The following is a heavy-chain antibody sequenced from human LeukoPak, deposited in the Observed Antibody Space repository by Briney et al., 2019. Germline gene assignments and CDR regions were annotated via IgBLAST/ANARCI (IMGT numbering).Heavy chain of an antibody. CDR1: GGSISSSNW. CDR2: IYHSGST. Sequence: SGTLSLTCAVSGGSISSSNWWSWVRQPPGKGLEWIGEIYHSGSTNYNPSLKSRVTIPVDKSKNQFSLKLSSVTAADTAVYYCAGDGYVAGFDYWGQGTLVTVSS. CDR3: AGDGYVAGFDY. J-gene: IGHJ4*02. D-gene: IGHD6-19*01. V-gene: IGHV4-4*02.